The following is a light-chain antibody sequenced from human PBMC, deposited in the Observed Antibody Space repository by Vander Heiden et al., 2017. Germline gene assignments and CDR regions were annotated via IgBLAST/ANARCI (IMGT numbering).Light chain of an antibody. CDR2: AAS. CDR1: QSISSY. J-gene: IGKJ4*01. Sequence: VGDRVTITCRASQSISSYLNWYQQKPGKAPKLLIYAASSLQSGVPSRFSGSGSGTDFTLTISSLQPEDFATYYCQQSYSTRLTFGGGTKVEIK. CDR3: QQSYSTRLT. V-gene: IGKV1-39*01.